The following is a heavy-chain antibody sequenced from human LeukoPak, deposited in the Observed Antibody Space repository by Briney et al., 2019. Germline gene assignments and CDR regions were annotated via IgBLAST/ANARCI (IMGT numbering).Heavy chain of an antibody. CDR1: GFTFSGSA. J-gene: IGHJ4*02. CDR2: IRSKANSYAT. CDR3: TRPRFSGSYYLFDY. V-gene: IGHV3-73*01. D-gene: IGHD1-26*01. Sequence: GGSLKLSCAASGFTFSGSAMHWVRQASGKGLEWVGRIRSKANSYATAYAASVKGRFTISRDDSKNTAYLQMNSLNTEDTAVYYCTRPRFSGSYYLFDYWGQGTPVTVSS.